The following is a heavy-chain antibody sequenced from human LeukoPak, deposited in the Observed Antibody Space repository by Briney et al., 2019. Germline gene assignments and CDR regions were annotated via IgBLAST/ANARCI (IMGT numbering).Heavy chain of an antibody. V-gene: IGHV1-46*04. D-gene: IGHD3-22*01. CDR2: IIPSGGST. CDR1: GYTFTTSH. Sequence: GASVKVSCKASGYTFTTSHMHWVRQAPGQGLEWMGIIIPSGGSTSYAQKLQGRVTMTSDTSTSTAYMELSGLKSEDTAVYYCARDGGDGSGYYYYDYWGQGTLVTVSS. CDR3: ARDGGDGSGYYYYDY. J-gene: IGHJ4*02.